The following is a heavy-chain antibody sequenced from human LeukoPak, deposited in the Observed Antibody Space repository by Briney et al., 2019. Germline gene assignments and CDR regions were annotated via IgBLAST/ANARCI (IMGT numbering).Heavy chain of an antibody. Sequence: SETLSLTCTVPGGSISSYYWSWIRQPPGKGLEWIGYIYYSGSTNYNPSLKSRVTISVDTSKNQFSLKLSSVTAADTAVYYCAGRIAAAGTPYWYFDLWGRGTLVTVSS. CDR3: AGRIAAAGTPYWYFDL. D-gene: IGHD6-13*01. CDR1: GGSISSYY. J-gene: IGHJ2*01. CDR2: IYYSGST. V-gene: IGHV4-59*08.